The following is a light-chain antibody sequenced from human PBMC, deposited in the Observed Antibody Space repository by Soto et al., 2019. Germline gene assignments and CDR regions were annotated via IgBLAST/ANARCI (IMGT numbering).Light chain of an antibody. CDR2: DAS. V-gene: IGKV1-5*01. J-gene: IGKJ1*01. CDR3: QQYNNYWT. Sequence: DIQMTQSPSTLSASVGDRGTITWRASQSISSWLAWYQQKPGKAPKLLIYDASSLESGVPSRFSGSGSATEFTLTISSLQPGDFATYYCQQYNNYWTFGQGTKVDIK. CDR1: QSISSW.